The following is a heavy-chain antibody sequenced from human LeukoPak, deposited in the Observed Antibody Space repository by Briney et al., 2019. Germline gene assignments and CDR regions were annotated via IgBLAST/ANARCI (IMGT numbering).Heavy chain of an antibody. CDR3: ARLGVVVPAAITYAFDI. CDR1: GGSISSGDYY. J-gene: IGHJ3*02. Sequence: SETLSLTCTVSGGSISSGDYYWSWIRQPPGKGLEWIGYIYYSGSTYYNPSLKSRVTISVDTSKNQFSLKLSSVTAADTAVYYCARLGVVVPAAITYAFDIWGQGTMVTVSS. V-gene: IGHV4-30-4*01. CDR2: IYYSGST. D-gene: IGHD2-2*01.